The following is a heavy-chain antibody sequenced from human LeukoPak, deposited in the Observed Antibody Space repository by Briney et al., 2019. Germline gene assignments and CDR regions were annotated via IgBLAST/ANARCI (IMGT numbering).Heavy chain of an antibody. CDR2: IYPGDSDT. Sequence: GESLKISCEGSGYSFANYWIAWMRQMPGKGLEWMGIIYPGDSDTRYSPSFQGQVAISADKSISTAYLQWSSLKASDTAMYYCARPSSAGSINDASDIWGQGTMVTVSS. V-gene: IGHV5-51*01. CDR1: GYSFANYW. CDR3: ARPSSAGSINDASDI. J-gene: IGHJ3*02.